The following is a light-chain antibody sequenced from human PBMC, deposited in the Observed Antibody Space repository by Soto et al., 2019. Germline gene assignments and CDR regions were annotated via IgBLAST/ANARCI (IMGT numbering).Light chain of an antibody. CDR2: GAS. Sequence: EIVMTQSPATLSVSPGERATLSCRASQSVSSNLALYQQKPGQAPRLLIYGASTRATAIPARFSGSGSGTEFTLTTSSLQSADFAVYYCQQYNNWPPWTFGQGTKVDIK. V-gene: IGKV3-15*01. J-gene: IGKJ1*01. CDR3: QQYNNWPPWT. CDR1: QSVSSN.